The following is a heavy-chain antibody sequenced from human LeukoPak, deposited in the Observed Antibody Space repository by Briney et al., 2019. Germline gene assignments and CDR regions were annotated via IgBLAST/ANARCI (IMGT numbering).Heavy chain of an antibody. Sequence: GGSLRLSCAASGFTVSSNYMSWVRHAPGKGLEWVSVIYSGGSTYYRDSVKGRFTISRDNSKNTLYLQMNSLRAEDTAVYYCARGVDSSGWYGGPFDYWGQGTLVTVSS. CDR1: GFTVSSNY. J-gene: IGHJ4*02. D-gene: IGHD6-19*01. CDR2: IYSGGST. CDR3: ARGVDSSGWYGGPFDY. V-gene: IGHV3-53*01.